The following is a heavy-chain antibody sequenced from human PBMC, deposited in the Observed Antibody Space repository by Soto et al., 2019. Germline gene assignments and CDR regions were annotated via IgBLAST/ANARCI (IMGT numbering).Heavy chain of an antibody. CDR2: INGYTGNT. CDR3: ARSWVTGKGGMDV. D-gene: IGHD3-16*01. V-gene: IGHV1-18*01. J-gene: IGHJ6*02. Sequence: QVQLVQSGGEVKKPGASVKVSCKASGYTFTSYGFSWVRQAPGQGLEWMGWINGYTGNTHYAQKFQGRVTMTIDTSTSTAYMKLWTLISDDTAVYYCARSWVTGKGGMDVWGQGTTVPVSS. CDR1: GYTFTSYG.